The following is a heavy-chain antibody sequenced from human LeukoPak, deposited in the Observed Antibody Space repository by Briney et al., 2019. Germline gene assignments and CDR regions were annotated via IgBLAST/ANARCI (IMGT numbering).Heavy chain of an antibody. J-gene: IGHJ4*02. D-gene: IGHD3-22*01. Sequence: APVKVSCKASGYTFTNYYMYWVRQAPGQGLEWMGIINPCTGSTSYAQKFQGRVTMTRDTSTSTVYMELSRLRSEDPAVYYCARAYFYDSSGFYPGGDFWGQGTLVTVSS. V-gene: IGHV1-46*01. CDR1: GYTFTNYY. CDR3: ARAYFYDSSGFYPGGDF. CDR2: INPCTGST.